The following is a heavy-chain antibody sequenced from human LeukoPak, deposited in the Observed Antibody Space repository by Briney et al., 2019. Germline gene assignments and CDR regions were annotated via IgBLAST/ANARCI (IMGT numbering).Heavy chain of an antibody. J-gene: IGHJ4*02. D-gene: IGHD2-2*01. CDR1: GFNFNNYN. V-gene: IGHV3-48*01. CDR2: ITLSSTTI. CDR3: ARGLTSYEYYFDY. Sequence: GGSLRLSCAASGFNFNNYNMNWVRQAPGKGLEWISYITLSSTTIYYADSVKGRFTISRDNAKNSLYLQMNSLRAEDTAVYYCARGLTSYEYYFDYWGQGTLVTVSS.